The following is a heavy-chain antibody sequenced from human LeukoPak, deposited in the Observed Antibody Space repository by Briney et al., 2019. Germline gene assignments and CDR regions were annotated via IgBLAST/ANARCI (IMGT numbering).Heavy chain of an antibody. V-gene: IGHV3-74*01. D-gene: IGHD3-10*01. Sequence: GGSLRLSCTASGFTFSRYLMHWVRQAPGKGLVGVSRINGDGTITTYADSVKGRFTVSRDNAKNTLYLQMNSLRAEDTAVYYCASETYYYGPGSYYKGQFWGQGTLVAVSS. CDR3: ASETYYYGPGSYYKGQF. J-gene: IGHJ4*02. CDR1: GFTFSRYL. CDR2: INGDGTIT.